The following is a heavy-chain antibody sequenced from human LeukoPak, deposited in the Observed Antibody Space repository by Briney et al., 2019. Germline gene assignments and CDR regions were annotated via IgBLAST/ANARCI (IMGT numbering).Heavy chain of an antibody. J-gene: IGHJ4*02. CDR2: IYYTGSS. CDR1: GESITSYY. D-gene: IGHD3-22*01. Sequence: SETLSLTCIVSGESITSYYWSWIRQPPGKGLEWIGYIYYTGSSKYNPSLKSRVTLSVDTSENQFSLTLNSVTAADTAVYYCARESIYYDSSGPPRGFDFWGQGTLVTVSS. V-gene: IGHV4-59*12. CDR3: ARESIYYDSSGPPRGFDF.